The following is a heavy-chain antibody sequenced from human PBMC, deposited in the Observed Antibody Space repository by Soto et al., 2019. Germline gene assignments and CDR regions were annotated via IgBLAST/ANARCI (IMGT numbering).Heavy chain of an antibody. V-gene: IGHV1-3*01. CDR2: INAGNGNT. Sequence: GASVKVSCKASGYTFTSYAMHWVRQAPGQRLEWMGWINAGNGNTKYSQKFQGRVTITRDTSASTAYMELSSLRSEDTAVYYCARMYSSGWSHFDYWGQGTLVTVSS. D-gene: IGHD6-19*01. CDR1: GYTFTSYA. J-gene: IGHJ4*02. CDR3: ARMYSSGWSHFDY.